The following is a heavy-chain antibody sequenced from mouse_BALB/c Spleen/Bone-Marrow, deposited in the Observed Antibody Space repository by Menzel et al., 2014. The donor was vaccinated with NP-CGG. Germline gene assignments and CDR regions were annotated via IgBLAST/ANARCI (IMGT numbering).Heavy chain of an antibody. Sequence: VQLQQSGAELVMPGALVKMSCKASGHTFTDYWMHWVKQRPGQGLEWIGAIDTSDSYTSYDQKFKGKATLTVDESSSTAYMQLSGLTSEDSAVYYCARSDYRYDPFAYWGQGTLVTVSA. V-gene: IGHV1-69*01. CDR1: GHTFTDYW. J-gene: IGHJ3*01. D-gene: IGHD2-14*01. CDR3: ARSDYRYDPFAY. CDR2: IDTSDSYT.